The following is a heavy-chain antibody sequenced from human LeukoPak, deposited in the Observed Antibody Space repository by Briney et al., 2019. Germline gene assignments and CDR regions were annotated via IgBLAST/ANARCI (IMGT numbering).Heavy chain of an antibody. D-gene: IGHD6-19*01. CDR2: ISSSSSYI. CDR3: ARDGVTYSSGWYTEFDY. Sequence: PGGSLRLSCAASGFTFSSYSMNWVRQAPGKGLEWVSSISSSSSYIYYADSVKGRFTISRDNAKNSLYLQMNSLRAEDTAVYYCARDGVTYSSGWYTEFDYWGQGTLVTVSS. CDR1: GFTFSSYS. V-gene: IGHV3-21*01. J-gene: IGHJ4*02.